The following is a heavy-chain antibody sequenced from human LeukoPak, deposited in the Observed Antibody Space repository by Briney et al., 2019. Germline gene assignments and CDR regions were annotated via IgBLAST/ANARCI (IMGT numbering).Heavy chain of an antibody. D-gene: IGHD3-22*01. CDR3: ARGDYYDSSGYYYVRY. Sequence: YWIGWVRQMPGKGLEWIGYMYYDGNTYYNPSLKSRVTISADTSRNQFSLKLTSVTAADTAVYYCARGDYYDSSGYYYVRYWGQGTQVTVSS. J-gene: IGHJ4*02. CDR1: Y. CDR2: MYYDGNT. V-gene: IGHV4-31*02.